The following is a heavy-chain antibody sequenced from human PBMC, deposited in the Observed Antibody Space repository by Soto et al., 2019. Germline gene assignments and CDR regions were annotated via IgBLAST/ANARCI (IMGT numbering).Heavy chain of an antibody. Sequence: PGESLKISCQGSGYSFTTNLIAWVRRMPGKGLEWMGIIYPTDSNTRYSPSFQGQVTISVDKSISTAYLQWSSLKASDTAMYYCAGVGHFASTVIDYWGQGTLVTVSS. CDR2: IYPTDSNT. V-gene: IGHV5-51*01. CDR1: GYSFTTNL. CDR3: AGVGHFASTVIDY. D-gene: IGHD4-4*01. J-gene: IGHJ4*02.